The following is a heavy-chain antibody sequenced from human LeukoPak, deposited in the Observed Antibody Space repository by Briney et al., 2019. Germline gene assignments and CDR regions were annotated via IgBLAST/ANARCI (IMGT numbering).Heavy chain of an antibody. CDR2: IRPADSET. J-gene: IGHJ4*02. CDR1: GDSFTDYW. CDR3: AGRHYLGWGGGDY. V-gene: IGHV5-51*01. D-gene: IGHD3-16*01. Sequence: GESLKISCKDFGDSFTDYWIGWVRQMPGKGLEWMGIIRPADSETLYSPSFQGQVTISADVSITTVYLQWSSLKASDTAIYYCAGRHYLGWGGGDYWGQGTLVTVSS.